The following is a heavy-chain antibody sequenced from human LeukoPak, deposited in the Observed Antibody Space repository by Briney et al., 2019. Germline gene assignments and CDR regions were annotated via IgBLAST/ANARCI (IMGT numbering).Heavy chain of an antibody. CDR1: GLTLSAYS. CDR3: ANDKVPSWCSSTSCAIFDY. D-gene: IGHD2-2*01. Sequence: GGSLRLSCADSGLTLSAYSMNWVRQAPGKGLGWISYISSSSSTIYYADSVKGRFTISRDNSKNTLYLQMNSLRAEDTAVYYCANDKVPSWCSSTSCAIFDYWGQGTLFTVSS. J-gene: IGHJ4*02. V-gene: IGHV3-48*01. CDR2: ISSSSSTI.